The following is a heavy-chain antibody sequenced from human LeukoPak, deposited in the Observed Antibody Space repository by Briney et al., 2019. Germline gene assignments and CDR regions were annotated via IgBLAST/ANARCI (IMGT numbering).Heavy chain of an antibody. Sequence: SVKVSCKTSGYTFTGYYMHWVRQAPGQGLEWMGWINPNSGGTNYAQKFQGRVTMTRDTSISTAYMELSRLRSDDTAVYYCASEGGPYGSFYAFDIWGQGTMVTVSS. CDR2: INPNSGGT. D-gene: IGHD3-10*01. CDR1: GYTFTGYY. J-gene: IGHJ3*02. CDR3: ASEGGPYGSFYAFDI. V-gene: IGHV1-2*02.